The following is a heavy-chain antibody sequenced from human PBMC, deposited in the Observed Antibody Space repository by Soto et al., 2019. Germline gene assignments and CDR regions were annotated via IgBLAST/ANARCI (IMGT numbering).Heavy chain of an antibody. CDR3: AGSSGWAYYFDY. V-gene: IGHV4-31*03. CDR1: GGSISSGAYY. J-gene: IGHJ4*02. CDR2: IYYSGGT. Sequence: QVQLQESGPGLVKPSQTLSLTCTVSGGSISSGAYYWSWIRQHPGKGLEWIGYIYYSGGTYYNPSLKSRVTISVDTSKNQFSLKLSSVTAADTAVYYCAGSSGWAYYFDYWGQGTQVTVSS. D-gene: IGHD6-19*01.